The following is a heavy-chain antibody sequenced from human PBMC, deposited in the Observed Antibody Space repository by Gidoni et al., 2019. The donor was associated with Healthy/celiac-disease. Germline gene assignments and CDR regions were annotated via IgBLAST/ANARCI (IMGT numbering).Heavy chain of an antibody. Sequence: QLQLQESGPGLVKPSETLSLTCTVSGGSISSSSYYWGWIRQPPGKGLEWIGSIYYSGSPYYNPSLKSRVTISVDTSKNQFSLKLSSVTAADTAVYYCASYLVGYDSSGYYHETCFDYWGQGTLVTVSS. CDR1: GGSISSSSYY. J-gene: IGHJ4*02. D-gene: IGHD3-22*01. V-gene: IGHV4-39*01. CDR3: ASYLVGYDSSGYYHETCFDY. CDR2: IYYSGSP.